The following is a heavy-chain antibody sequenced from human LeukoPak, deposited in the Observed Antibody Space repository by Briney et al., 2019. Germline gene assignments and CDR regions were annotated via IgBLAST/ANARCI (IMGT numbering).Heavy chain of an antibody. Sequence: GGSLRLSCAASGFTFTSYSMNWVRQAPGKGLEWVSSISSSSLYIYYADSVKGRFTISRDNAKNSLYLQMNSLRAEDTAVYYCAGGSGWLIDYWGQGTLVTVSS. CDR3: AGGSGWLIDY. D-gene: IGHD5-12*01. CDR2: ISSSSLYI. J-gene: IGHJ4*02. V-gene: IGHV3-21*06. CDR1: GFTFTSYS.